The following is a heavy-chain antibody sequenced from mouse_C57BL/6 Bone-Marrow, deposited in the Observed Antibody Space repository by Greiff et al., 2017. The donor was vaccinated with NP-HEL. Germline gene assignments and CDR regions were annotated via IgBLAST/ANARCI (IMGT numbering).Heavy chain of an antibody. CDR3: ARRGYYFWRYYFDY. CDR1: GYTFTSYW. V-gene: IGHV1-55*01. J-gene: IGHJ2*01. Sequence: QVQLQQPGAELVKPGASVKMSCKASGYTFTSYWITWVKQRPGQGLEWIGDIYPGSGSTNYNEKFKSKATLTVDTSSSTAYMQLSSLTSEDSAVYDCARRGYYFWRYYFDYWGQGTTLTVSS. D-gene: IGHD2-3*01. CDR2: IYPGSGST.